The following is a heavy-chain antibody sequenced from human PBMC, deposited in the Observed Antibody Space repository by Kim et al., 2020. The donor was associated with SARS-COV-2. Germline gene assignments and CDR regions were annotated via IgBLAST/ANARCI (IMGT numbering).Heavy chain of an antibody. J-gene: IGHJ5*02. CDR1: GFTFSSYG. D-gene: IGHD3-10*01. Sequence: GGSLRLSCAASGFTFSSYGMHWVRQAPGKGLEWVAVIWYDGSNKYYADSVKGRFTISRDNSKNTLYLQMNSLRAEDTAVYYCARDLRVYGSGFFLFGDTGGGAGGLDPWGQGTLVTVSS. CDR3: ARDLRVYGSGFFLFGDTGGGAGGLDP. V-gene: IGHV3-33*01. CDR2: IWYDGSNK.